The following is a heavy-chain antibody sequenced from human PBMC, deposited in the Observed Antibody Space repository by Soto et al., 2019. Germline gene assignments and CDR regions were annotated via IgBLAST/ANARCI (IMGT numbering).Heavy chain of an antibody. CDR3: ARDSDYGDYYFDY. J-gene: IGHJ4*02. D-gene: IGHD4-17*01. V-gene: IGHV4-30-2*01. CDR2: IYHSGST. CDR1: GGSISSGGYS. Sequence: SETLSLTCAVSGGSISSGGYSWGWIRQPPGKGLEWIGYIYHSGSTYYNPSLKSRVTISLDMSRNHFSLNLSSVTAADTAVYYCARDSDYGDYYFDYWGQGTLVTVSS.